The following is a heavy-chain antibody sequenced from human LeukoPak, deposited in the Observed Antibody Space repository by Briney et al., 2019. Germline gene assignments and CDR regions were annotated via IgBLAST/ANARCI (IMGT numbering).Heavy chain of an antibody. J-gene: IGHJ4*02. CDR2: IRGNGDT. V-gene: IGHV3-23*01. D-gene: IGHD3-3*01. Sequence: GGSLRLSCAASGLSFISNAMRWVRQAPARGLEWVASIRGNGDTLYADSVKRGFSHSGDDSMNAVYLHLNNLRVGDSAVYYCARASWISDADGVLWGQGTLVSVFS. CDR1: GLSFISNA. CDR3: ARASWISDADGVL.